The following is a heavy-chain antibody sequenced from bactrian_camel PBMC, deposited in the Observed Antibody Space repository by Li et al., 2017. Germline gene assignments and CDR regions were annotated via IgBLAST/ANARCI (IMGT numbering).Heavy chain of an antibody. J-gene: IGHJ4*01. CDR2: VNYDGSA. CDR1: GDATGRYS. CDR3: AACQRTY. V-gene: IGHV3S55*01. Sequence: EASGDATGRYSMAWFRQAPGKEREGVAAVNYDGSATYADSVKGRFTVSKDSAKNILTLRMSSLKTEDTAVYYCAACQRTYWGQGTQVTVSS.